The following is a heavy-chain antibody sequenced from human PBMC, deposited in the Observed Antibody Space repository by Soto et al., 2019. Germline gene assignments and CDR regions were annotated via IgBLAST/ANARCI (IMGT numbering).Heavy chain of an antibody. CDR3: ARGGSGYVWFNEF. J-gene: IGHJ4*02. Sequence: QEQLVQSGAEVKKSGSSVKVSCKDTGGLFSSYAVSWVRQAPGQGLEWMGGIIPVFDTVYYAQKFQGRVTIPADESTNPAYMELSSLRSEDTAMYYCARGGSGYVWFNEFWGQGTLVTVSS. CDR2: IIPVFDTV. CDR1: GGLFSSYA. V-gene: IGHV1-69*01. D-gene: IGHD3-22*01.